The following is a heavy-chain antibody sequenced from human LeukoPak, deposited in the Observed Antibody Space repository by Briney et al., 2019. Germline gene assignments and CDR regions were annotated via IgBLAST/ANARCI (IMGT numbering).Heavy chain of an antibody. CDR3: ARGAVAGFSPFFDY. V-gene: IGHV4-61*08. J-gene: IGHJ4*02. D-gene: IGHD6-19*01. CDR1: GGSISSADYY. CDR2: IYYSGST. Sequence: PSQTLSLTCTITGGSISSADYYWSWIRQPPGKGLEWIGYIYYSGSTNYNPSLKSRVTISVDTSKNQFSLKLSSVTAADTAVYYCARGAVAGFSPFFDYWGQGTLVTVSS.